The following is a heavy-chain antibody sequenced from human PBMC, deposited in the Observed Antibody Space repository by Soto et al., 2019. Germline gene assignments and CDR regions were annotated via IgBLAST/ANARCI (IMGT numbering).Heavy chain of an antibody. CDR3: ARDAPRGTRYYYDSSGYSN. Sequence: SETLSLTCTVSGGSISSGDYYWSWIRQPPGKGLEWIGYIYYSGSTYYNPSLKSRVTISVDTSKNRFSLKLSSVTAADTAVYYCARDAPRGTRYYYDSSGYSNWGQGTLVTVSS. D-gene: IGHD3-22*01. J-gene: IGHJ4*02. CDR1: GGSISSGDYY. V-gene: IGHV4-30-4*01. CDR2: IYYSGST.